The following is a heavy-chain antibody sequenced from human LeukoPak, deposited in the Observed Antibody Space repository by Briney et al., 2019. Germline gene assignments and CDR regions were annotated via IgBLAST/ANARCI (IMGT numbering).Heavy chain of an antibody. CDR2: INPNGGRT. CDR3: ARLGPIAAAGKTESFYYYYGMDV. D-gene: IGHD6-13*01. Sequence: GASVKVSCKASENTFTNYYMHWVRQAPGQGLEWLGIINPNGGRTAYAQNFQGRVTMTRDTSTTTVYLELSSLRSEDTAVYYCARLGPIAAAGKTESFYYYYGMDVWGQGTTVTVSS. V-gene: IGHV1-46*01. CDR1: ENTFTNYY. J-gene: IGHJ6*02.